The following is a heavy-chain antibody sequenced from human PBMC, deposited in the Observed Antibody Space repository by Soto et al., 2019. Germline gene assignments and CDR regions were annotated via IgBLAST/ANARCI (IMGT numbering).Heavy chain of an antibody. CDR2: TYIGGMT. CDR1: GASFTDGSLF. D-gene: IGHD3-22*01. CDR3: ATAPETVSPAGYYVNWFDP. Sequence: KTSETLSLPCTVSGASFTDGSLFWGWIRQSPGKGVEWIASTYIGGMTSYTPSLRSRVTISVDTTKSQFSLKLNTVTAADTAVYYCATAPETVSPAGYYVNWFDPWGHGTLVTVSS. V-gene: IGHV4-39*01. J-gene: IGHJ5*02.